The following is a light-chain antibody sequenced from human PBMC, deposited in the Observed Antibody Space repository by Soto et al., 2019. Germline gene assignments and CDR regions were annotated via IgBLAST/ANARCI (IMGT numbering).Light chain of an antibody. V-gene: IGKV1-5*01. CDR3: QQYGSSLLT. J-gene: IGKJ5*01. CDR1: QSISSW. Sequence: DIQMTQSPSTLSASVGDRVTITCRASQSISSWLAWYQQKPGKAAKLLIYDASSLESGVPSRFSGSGSGTDFTLTISRLEPEDFAVYYCQQYGSSLLTFGQGTRLEIK. CDR2: DAS.